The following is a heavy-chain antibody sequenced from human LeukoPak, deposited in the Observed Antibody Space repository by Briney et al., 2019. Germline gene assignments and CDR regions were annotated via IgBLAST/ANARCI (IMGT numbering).Heavy chain of an antibody. D-gene: IGHD4-17*01. V-gene: IGHV3-23*01. Sequence: PGGSLRLSCAASGFTFSIYAMTCVRQAPGKGLEWVSSISGVYGGTYYSDSVKGRFPISRDNSKNTLYLQMNSLRAEDTAVYYCAKDIYGDYGGLDYWGQGTQVTVPS. CDR1: GFTFSIYA. CDR3: AKDIYGDYGGLDY. J-gene: IGHJ4*02. CDR2: ISGVYGGT.